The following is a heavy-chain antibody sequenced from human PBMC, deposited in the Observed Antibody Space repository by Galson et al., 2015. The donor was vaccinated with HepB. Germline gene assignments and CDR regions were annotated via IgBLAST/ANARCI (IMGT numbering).Heavy chain of an antibody. Sequence: SLRLSCAACGFTFTSYGMSWVRKAPGKGLECVSAISRGADTSDYAASVKGRFTVSRDSSPNTLYLQMNGLRADDTAIYYCVRGTTAPDYWGQGTLVTVSS. CDR2: ISRGADTS. CDR3: VRGTTAPDY. V-gene: IGHV3-23*01. D-gene: IGHD2/OR15-2a*01. J-gene: IGHJ4*01. CDR1: GFTFTSYG.